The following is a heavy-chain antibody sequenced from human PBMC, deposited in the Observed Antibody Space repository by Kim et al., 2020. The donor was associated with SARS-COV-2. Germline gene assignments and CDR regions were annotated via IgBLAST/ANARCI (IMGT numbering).Heavy chain of an antibody. CDR3: ARADDTLTGYVDY. V-gene: IGHV1-18*01. CDR1: GYTFTSYG. J-gene: IGHJ4*02. D-gene: IGHD3-9*01. CDR2: INSKNGDT. Sequence: SVKVSCKASGYTFTSYGITRVRQAPGQGREWMGWINSKNGDTKYADNLQGRVIMTTDISTNTVDLDVGSLTSDDTDVYYCARADDTLTGYVDYWGQGTLVTVSS.